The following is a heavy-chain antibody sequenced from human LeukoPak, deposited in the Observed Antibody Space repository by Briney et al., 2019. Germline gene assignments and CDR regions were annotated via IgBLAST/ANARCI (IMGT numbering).Heavy chain of an antibody. V-gene: IGHV3-66*01. J-gene: IGHJ1*01. CDR1: GFTMRDND. CDR2: IYSGGST. CDR3: AKRPXSXCN. Sequence: GGSLRLSCAASGFTMRDNDMTWVRQAPGKGLEWVSLIYSGGSTSYADSVKGRFTISRDNSKNTLYLKMNSLRAEDTAVYYCAKRPXSXCNWGXXXLVX.